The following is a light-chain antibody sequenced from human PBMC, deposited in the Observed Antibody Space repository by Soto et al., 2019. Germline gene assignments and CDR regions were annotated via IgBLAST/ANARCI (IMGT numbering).Light chain of an antibody. CDR1: QTISSW. Sequence: DIQMTQSPSTLSGSVGDRVTITCRASQTISSWLAGYQQKPGKEPKLLIYKASTLKSGVPSRFSGSGSGTEFTLTISSLQPDDFATYYCQHYNSYSEAFGQGTKV. V-gene: IGKV1-5*03. J-gene: IGKJ1*01. CDR2: KAS. CDR3: QHYNSYSEA.